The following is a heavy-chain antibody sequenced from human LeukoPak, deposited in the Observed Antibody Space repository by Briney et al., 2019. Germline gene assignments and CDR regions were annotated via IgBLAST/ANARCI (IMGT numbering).Heavy chain of an antibody. CDR3: ASTRAGYAHH. CDR1: GFTFSSYS. V-gene: IGHV3-21*01. D-gene: IGHD3-9*01. Sequence: GGSLRLSCAASGFTFSSYSMTWVRQAPGKGLEWVSSISSSSSYIYYADSVKGRFTISRDNAKNSLYLQMNSLRAEDTAVYYCASTRAGYAHHWGQGTLVTVSS. J-gene: IGHJ5*02. CDR2: ISSSSSYI.